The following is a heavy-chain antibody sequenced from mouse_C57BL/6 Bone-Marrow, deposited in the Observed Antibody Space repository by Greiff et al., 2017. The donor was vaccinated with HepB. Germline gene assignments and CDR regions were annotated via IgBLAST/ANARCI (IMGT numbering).Heavy chain of an antibody. J-gene: IGHJ2*01. D-gene: IGHD1-1*01. Sequence: EVQLQESGPELVKPGASVKMSCKASGYTFTDYNMHWVKQSHGKSLEWIGYINPNNGGTSYNQKFKGKATLTVNKSSSTAYMELRSLTSEDSAVYYCARITTVALDYWGQGTTLTVSS. CDR1: GYTFTDYN. V-gene: IGHV1-22*01. CDR3: ARITTVALDY. CDR2: INPNNGGT.